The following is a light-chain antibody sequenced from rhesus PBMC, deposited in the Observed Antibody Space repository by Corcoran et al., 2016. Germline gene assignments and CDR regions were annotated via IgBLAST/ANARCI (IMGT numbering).Light chain of an antibody. V-gene: IGKV1-33*02. CDR2: AAS. CDR1: QGISIW. J-gene: IGKJ2*01. CDR3: QQHNSYPHS. Sequence: DIHMTQSPSSLSASVGDRVTITCQASQGISIWLAWYQQKPGKAPKLLISAASNLQSGVPSRFCGSGSWTDFTRTISSLQPEDFATYYCQQHNSYPHSFGQGTKVEIK.